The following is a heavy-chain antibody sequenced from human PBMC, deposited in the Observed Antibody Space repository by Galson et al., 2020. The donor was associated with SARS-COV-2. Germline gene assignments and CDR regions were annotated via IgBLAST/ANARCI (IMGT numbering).Heavy chain of an antibody. D-gene: IGHD3-10*01. CDR2: LYHSGTT. CDR3: AIDHMKIRRDRYYYYGLDV. CDR1: GDSISRTTYY. Sequence: ASEPLSLTCSVSGDSISRTTYYWTWIRQSPGKGLEWIGTLYHSGTTYYNPSLKSRVTISVDTSKNQFSLGLRSVTVADTAVYFCAIDHMKIRRDRYYYYGLDVWGEGTTVSVSS. V-gene: IGHV4-39*07. J-gene: IGHJ6*02.